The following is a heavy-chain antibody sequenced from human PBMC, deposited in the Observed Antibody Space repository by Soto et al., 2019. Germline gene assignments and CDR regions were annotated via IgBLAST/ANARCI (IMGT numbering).Heavy chain of an antibody. CDR3: AKSRIEDYYDSSGYLYYFDY. CDR1: GFTFSSYA. J-gene: IGHJ4*02. Sequence: PGGSLRLSCAASGFTFSSYAMSWVRQAPGKGLEWVSAISGSGGSTYYADSVKGRFTISRDNSKNTLYLQMNSLRAEDTAVYYCAKSRIEDYYDSSGYLYYFDYWGQGTLVTVSS. D-gene: IGHD3-22*01. CDR2: ISGSGGST. V-gene: IGHV3-23*01.